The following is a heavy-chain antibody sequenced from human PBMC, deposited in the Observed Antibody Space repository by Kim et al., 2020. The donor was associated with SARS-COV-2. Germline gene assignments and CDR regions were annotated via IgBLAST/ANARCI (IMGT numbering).Heavy chain of an antibody. CDR3: SRESLAAAGTNFDY. Sequence: GDCVKGRITISRDYAKNTLYLQMNSARAGDTGVYYCSRESLAAAGTNFDYWGQGTLVTVSS. V-gene: IGHV3-74*01. J-gene: IGHJ4*02. D-gene: IGHD6-13*01.